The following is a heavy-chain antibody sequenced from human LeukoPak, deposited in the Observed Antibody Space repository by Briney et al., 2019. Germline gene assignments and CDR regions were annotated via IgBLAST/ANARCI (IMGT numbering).Heavy chain of an antibody. CDR3: ARAPHSMVRGVIYDY. D-gene: IGHD3-10*01. J-gene: IGHJ4*02. Sequence: GASVKVSCKASGYTFTGYYMYWVRQAPGQGLEWMGWINPNSGGTNYAQKFQGRVTMTRDTSISTAYMELSRLRSDDTAVYYCARAPHSMVRGVIYDYWGQGTLVTVSS. CDR2: INPNSGGT. CDR1: GYTFTGYY. V-gene: IGHV1-2*02.